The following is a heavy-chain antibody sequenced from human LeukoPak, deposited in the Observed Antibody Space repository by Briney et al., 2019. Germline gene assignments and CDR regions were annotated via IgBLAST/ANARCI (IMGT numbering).Heavy chain of an antibody. Sequence: SETLSLTCTVSGASISSYYWSWIRQPPGKGLEWIGYIYYSGSTNYNPSLKSRVTFSVDTSKNQFSLKLISVTAADTAVYYCVKSNSRYQPWTLDIWGRGTMVTLSS. D-gene: IGHD2-2*01. V-gene: IGHV4-59*01. CDR3: VKSNSRYQPWTLDI. J-gene: IGHJ3*02. CDR1: GASISSYY. CDR2: IYYSGST.